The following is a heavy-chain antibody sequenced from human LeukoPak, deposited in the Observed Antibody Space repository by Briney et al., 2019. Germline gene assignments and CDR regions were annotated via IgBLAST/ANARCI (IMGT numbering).Heavy chain of an antibody. J-gene: IGHJ4*02. Sequence: GGSLRLSGAASGFAFSSFAMTWVRQAPGKGLEWVSYISSSSSTIYYADSVKGRFTISRDNSKNTLYLQMNSLRAEDTAVYYCAKDPYTEYWGQGTLVTVSS. CDR2: ISSSSSTI. CDR1: GFAFSSFA. CDR3: AKDPYTEY. V-gene: IGHV3-48*01.